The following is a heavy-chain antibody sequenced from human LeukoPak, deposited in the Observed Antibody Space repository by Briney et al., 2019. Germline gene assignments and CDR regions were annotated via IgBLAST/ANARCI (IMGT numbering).Heavy chain of an antibody. D-gene: IGHD3-10*02. J-gene: IGHJ4*02. V-gene: IGHV4-34*01. CDR1: GGSFSGYY. CDR3: ARGLGSVRALQFDY. CDR2: TNHSGST. Sequence: SETLSLTCAVYGGSFSGYYWSWIRQPPGKGLEWIGETNHSGSTNYNPSLKSRVTISVDTSKNQFSLKLSSVTAADTAVYYCARGLGSVRALQFDYWGQGTLVTVSS.